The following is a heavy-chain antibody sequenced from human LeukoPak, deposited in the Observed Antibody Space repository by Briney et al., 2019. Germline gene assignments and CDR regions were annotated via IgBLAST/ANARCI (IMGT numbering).Heavy chain of an antibody. D-gene: IGHD3-10*01. V-gene: IGHV3-30-3*01. CDR1: GFTFSSYA. CDR3: ARDITMVRGAIY. Sequence: GGSLRLSCAASGFTFSSYAMHWVRQAPGKGLEWVAVISYDGSNKYYADSVKGRFTISRDNSKNTLYLQMNSLRAEDTAVYYCARDITMVRGAIYWGQGTLVTVSS. CDR2: ISYDGSNK. J-gene: IGHJ4*02.